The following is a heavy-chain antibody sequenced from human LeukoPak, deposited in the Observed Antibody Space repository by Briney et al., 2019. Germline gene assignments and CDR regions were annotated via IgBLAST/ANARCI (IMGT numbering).Heavy chain of an antibody. J-gene: IGHJ4*02. V-gene: IGHV1-3*03. CDR3: ARRAGDYSHPYDY. Sequence: GASVKVSCKASGYTFTTYGVHWVRQAPGQRLEWMGWINAGNGYTKYSQELQGRVTITRDASASTAYMELSSLRSEDMAVYYCARRAGDYSHPYDYWGQGTLVTVSS. CDR2: INAGNGYT. CDR1: GYTFTTYG. D-gene: IGHD3-22*01.